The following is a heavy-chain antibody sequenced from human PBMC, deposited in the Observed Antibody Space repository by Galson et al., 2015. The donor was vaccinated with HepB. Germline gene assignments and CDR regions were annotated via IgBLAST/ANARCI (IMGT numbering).Heavy chain of an antibody. CDR3: ARRRFSSWDERFDY. D-gene: IGHD6-13*01. Sequence: TLSLTCTVSGGSISSYYWSWIRQPPGKGLEWIGYIYYSGSTNYNPSLKSRVIISVDTSKNQFSLKLSSVTAADTAVYYCARRRFSSWDERFDYWGQGTLVTVSS. J-gene: IGHJ4*02. CDR2: IYYSGST. CDR1: GGSISSYY. V-gene: IGHV4-59*01.